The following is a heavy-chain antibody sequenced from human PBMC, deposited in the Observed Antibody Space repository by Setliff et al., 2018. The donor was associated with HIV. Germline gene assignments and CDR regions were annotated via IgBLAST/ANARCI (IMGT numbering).Heavy chain of an antibody. Sequence: ASVKVSCKASGYTFTDYAMHWVRQAPGQSLEWMGWINAGNGNTKYSQKFQGRVTMTRETSASTAYMELSSLRSEDTAVYYCAATYYYDSSGLHGFDYWGQGTLVTVSS. CDR1: GYTFTDYA. D-gene: IGHD3-22*01. V-gene: IGHV1-3*01. CDR2: INAGNGNT. J-gene: IGHJ4*02. CDR3: AATYYYDSSGLHGFDY.